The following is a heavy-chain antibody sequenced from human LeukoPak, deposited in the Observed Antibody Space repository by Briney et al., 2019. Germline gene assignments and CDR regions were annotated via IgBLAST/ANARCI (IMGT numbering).Heavy chain of an antibody. CDR1: GFTFSTYG. Sequence: PGGSLRLSCVASGFTFSTYGMNWVRQAPGKGLEWLSYIGTTSSTIYYADSVKGRFTISRDNAKNSLYLQMNSLRDEDTAVYFCARDNYGDYVELFDYWGQGTLVIVSS. V-gene: IGHV3-48*02. D-gene: IGHD4-17*01. CDR2: IGTTSSTI. J-gene: IGHJ4*02. CDR3: ARDNYGDYVELFDY.